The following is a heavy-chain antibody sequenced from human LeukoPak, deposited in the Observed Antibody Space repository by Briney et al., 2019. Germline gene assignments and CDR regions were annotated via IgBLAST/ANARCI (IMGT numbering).Heavy chain of an antibody. D-gene: IGHD6-19*01. V-gene: IGHV4-4*02. CDR2: IYHSGST. CDR1: GGSISSSNW. CDR3: SRASSTSYYDY. J-gene: IGHJ4*02. Sequence: SETLSLTCAVSGGSISSSNWWSWVRQPPGKGLEWIGTIYHSGSTYYNPSLKSRVTISVDTSENQFSLKLSSVTAADTALYYCSRASSTSYYDYWGQGTLVSVSS.